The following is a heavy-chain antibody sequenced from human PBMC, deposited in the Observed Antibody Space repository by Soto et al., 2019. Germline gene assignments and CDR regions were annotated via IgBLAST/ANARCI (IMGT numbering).Heavy chain of an antibody. V-gene: IGHV4-59*11. CDR3: ARDGREASGMDA. Sequence: SLTGTVSCGSSSLHHWSCFRQAPGQGLEWIGHIYYRGSTNYNPSLSIRSTISVDASKSEFSLKLNSVTTADTAVYYCARDGREASGMDAWGQGTKVTVS. J-gene: IGHJ6*02. D-gene: IGHD1-26*01. CDR2: IYYRGST. CDR1: CGSSSLHH.